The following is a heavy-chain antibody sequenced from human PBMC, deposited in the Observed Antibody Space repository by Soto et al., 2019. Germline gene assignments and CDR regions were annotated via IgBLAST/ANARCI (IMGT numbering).Heavy chain of an antibody. V-gene: IGHV3-48*02. D-gene: IGHD3-10*01. CDR2: ISSSSSPI. Sequence: EVQLLESGGGLVQPGGSLRLSCAASGFTFSSYSMNCVRQAPGKGLEWVSYISSSSSPIYYADSVKGRFTISRDNAKNSLYLHMNSLSDEDTAVSYCARLLLWFGERSHDYYYYGMDVWVQGTTVTVSS. CDR3: ARLLLWFGERSHDYYYYGMDV. J-gene: IGHJ6*02. CDR1: GFTFSSYS.